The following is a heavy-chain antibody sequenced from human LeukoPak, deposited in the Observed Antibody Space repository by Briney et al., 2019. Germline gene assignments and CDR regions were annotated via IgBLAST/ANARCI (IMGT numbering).Heavy chain of an antibody. CDR2: IYHSGST. Sequence: PSETLSLTCTVSGYSISSGYYWGWIRQPPGKGLEWIGSIYHSGSTSYNPSLRSRVTISLDTSKNQFSLKLSSVTAADTAIYYCARGVVAAAGRTFDFWGQGTLVTVSS. J-gene: IGHJ4*02. D-gene: IGHD6-13*01. CDR3: ARGVVAAAGRTFDF. V-gene: IGHV4-38-2*02. CDR1: GYSISSGYY.